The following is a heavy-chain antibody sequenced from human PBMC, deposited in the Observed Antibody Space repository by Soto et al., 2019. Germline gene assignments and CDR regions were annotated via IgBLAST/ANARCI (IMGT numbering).Heavy chain of an antibody. J-gene: IGHJ4*02. CDR1: GFSLSTSAVG. CDR2: IDWDDDK. V-gene: IGHV2-5*02. Sequence: QITLKESGPTLVKPTQTLTLTCTFSGFSLSTSAVGVGWIRQPPGKALEWLAIIDWDDDKHYSPSLKSRLVIIKDTCKIQVVLTMTNMDPVDTSTVYCVRLKCGNAWSFDYWGQGTLVTVSS. CDR3: VRLKCGNAWSFDY. D-gene: IGHD1-1*01.